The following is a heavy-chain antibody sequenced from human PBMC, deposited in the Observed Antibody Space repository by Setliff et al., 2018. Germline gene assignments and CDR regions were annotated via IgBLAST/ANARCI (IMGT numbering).Heavy chain of an antibody. CDR3: SRLVRYCTTTTCQRLSGGEY. V-gene: IGHV1-18*01. CDR2: IGVYTGKT. D-gene: IGHD2-2*01. J-gene: IGHJ4*02. Sequence: GASVKVSCKASGYKFTDYGITWVRQAPGQGLEWTGWIGVYTGKTYYAHKFQDRVTMTTDTSTGTAYLELRSLRSDDTAVYYCSRLVRYCTTTTCQRLSGGEYWGQGTLVTVSS. CDR1: GYKFTDYG.